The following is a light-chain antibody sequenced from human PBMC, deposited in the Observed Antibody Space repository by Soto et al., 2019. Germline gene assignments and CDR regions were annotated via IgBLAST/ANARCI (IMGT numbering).Light chain of an antibody. CDR3: QHRSEWPVS. CDR1: QSVNSY. CDR2: DAS. V-gene: IGKV3-11*01. J-gene: IGKJ5*01. Sequence: IVLTQSPATLSLSPGERATLSCRASQSVNSYLAWYQQKPGQAPRLLISDASNRATGIPARFSGSGSGTDFTLTISSLEPEDFAVYYCQHRSEWPVSFGQGTRLEI.